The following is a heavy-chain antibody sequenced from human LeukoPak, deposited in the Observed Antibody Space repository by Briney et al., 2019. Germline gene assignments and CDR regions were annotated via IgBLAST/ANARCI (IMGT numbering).Heavy chain of an antibody. Sequence: PGGSLRLSCSASGLTLNNYWVHWVRQIPGRGLVWVSRIDHGGSGTSYADSVKGRFTISRDNSKNTLYLQMNSLRAEDTAVYYCARGTSSGWPRVGDYWGQGTLVTVSS. CDR3: ARGTSSGWPRVGDY. D-gene: IGHD6-19*01. V-gene: IGHV3-74*01. J-gene: IGHJ4*02. CDR2: IDHGGSGT. CDR1: GLTLNNYW.